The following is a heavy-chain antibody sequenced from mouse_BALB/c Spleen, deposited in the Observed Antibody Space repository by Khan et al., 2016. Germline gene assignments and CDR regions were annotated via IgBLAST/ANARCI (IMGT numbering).Heavy chain of an antibody. J-gene: IGHJ2*01. CDR2: INPSTGYT. V-gene: IGHV1-7*01. Sequence: QVQLKESGAELAKPGASVKMSCKASGYTFTSYWMHWVKQRPGQGLEWIGYINPSTGYTEYNQKFKDKATLTADKSSSTAYMQLSSLTSEDSAVYYCAYYGNYYWRQGTTLTVSS. CDR1: GYTFTSYW. CDR3: AYYGNYY. D-gene: IGHD2-1*01.